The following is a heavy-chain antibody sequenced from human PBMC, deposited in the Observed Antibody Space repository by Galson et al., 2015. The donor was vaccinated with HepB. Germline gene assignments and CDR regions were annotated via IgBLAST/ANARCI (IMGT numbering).Heavy chain of an antibody. CDR3: AGGSYGYDYYYYYGMDV. V-gene: IGHV1-69*01. D-gene: IGHD5-18*01. CDR2: IIPIFGTA. CDR1: GGTFSSYA. Sequence: CKASGGTFSSYAISWVRQAPGQGLEWMGGIIPIFGTANYAQKFQGRVTITADESTSTAYMELSSLRSEDTAVYYCAGGSYGYDYYYYYGMDVLGQGTTVTVSS. J-gene: IGHJ6*02.